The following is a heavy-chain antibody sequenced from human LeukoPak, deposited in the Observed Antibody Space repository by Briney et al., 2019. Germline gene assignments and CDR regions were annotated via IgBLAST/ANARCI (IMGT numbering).Heavy chain of an antibody. CDR2: IDTSGSPR. CDR3: ARGLEWLTRRHTWFDP. CDR1: GFTFSDYY. D-gene: IGHD3-3*01. J-gene: IGHJ5*02. Sequence: GGSLRLSCVASGFTFSDYYMSWIRQAPGKGLEWVSLIDTSGSPRYYADSVKGRFTISRDNARNSLYLQLNSLRAEDTAVYYCARGLEWLTRRHTWFDPWGQGTLVTVSS. V-gene: IGHV3-11*01.